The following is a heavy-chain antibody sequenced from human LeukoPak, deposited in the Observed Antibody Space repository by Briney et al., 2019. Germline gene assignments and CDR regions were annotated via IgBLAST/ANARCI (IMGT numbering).Heavy chain of an antibody. CDR1: GGTFSSYA. J-gene: IGHJ4*02. CDR2: IIPIFGTA. D-gene: IGHD1-26*01. V-gene: IGHV1-69*05. Sequence: SVKVSCKASGGTFSSYAISWVRQAPGQGLEWMGGIIPIFGTANYAQKFQGRVTITTDESTSTAYMELSSLRSEDTAVYYCARTSGSYHGPFDNWGQGTLVTVSS. CDR3: ARTSGSYHGPFDN.